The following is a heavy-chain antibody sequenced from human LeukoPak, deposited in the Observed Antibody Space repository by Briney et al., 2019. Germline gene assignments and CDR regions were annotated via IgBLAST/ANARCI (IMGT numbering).Heavy chain of an antibody. D-gene: IGHD4-17*01. J-gene: IGHJ4*02. CDR1: GFTFSSYE. Sequence: GGSLRLSCAASGFTFSSYEMNWVRQAPGKGLEWVSRINSDGSSTSYADSVKGRFTISRDNAKNTLYLQMNSLRAEDTAVYYCARDDGDNHFDYWGQGTLVTVSS. CDR2: INSDGSST. CDR3: ARDDGDNHFDY. V-gene: IGHV3-74*01.